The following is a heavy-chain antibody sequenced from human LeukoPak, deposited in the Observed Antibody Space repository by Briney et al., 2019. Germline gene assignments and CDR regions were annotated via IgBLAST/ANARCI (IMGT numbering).Heavy chain of an antibody. D-gene: IGHD3-22*01. CDR2: LNPLTGAT. CDR3: ARVPRSSYDRNGNYFLDF. V-gene: IGHV1-2*02. Sequence: ASVKVSCKASGYTLSGHCIYWVRQAPGLGLEWMAWLNPLTGATNYAQNFQGRVTVTGDTSISTVYMELNWLKYDDTAVYYCARVPRSSYDRNGNYFLDFWGQGTLVTVSS. J-gene: IGHJ4*02. CDR1: GYTLSGHC.